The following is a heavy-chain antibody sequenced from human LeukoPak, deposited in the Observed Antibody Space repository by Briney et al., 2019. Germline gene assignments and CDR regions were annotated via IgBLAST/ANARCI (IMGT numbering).Heavy chain of an antibody. CDR3: ARATYYDYVWGSYRYNPNWFDP. CDR1: GFTFSSYA. V-gene: IGHV3-30-3*01. Sequence: GGSLRLSCAASGFTFSSYAMHWVRQAPGKGLEWVAVISYDGSNKYYADSVKGRFTISRDNSKNTLYLQMNSLRAEDTAVYYCARATYYDYVWGSYRYNPNWFDPWGQGTLVTVSS. D-gene: IGHD3-16*02. CDR2: ISYDGSNK. J-gene: IGHJ5*02.